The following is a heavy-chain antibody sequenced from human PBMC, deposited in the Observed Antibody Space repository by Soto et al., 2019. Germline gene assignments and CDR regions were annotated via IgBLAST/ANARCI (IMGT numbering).Heavy chain of an antibody. Sequence: GGSLRLSCAASGFTFSDYPMHWVRQAPGKGLEWVAVVSHDGRNTHYADSVKGRFTISRDISKNTVSLEMTSLRAEDTAVYYCAKGGRQWLVTSDFNYWGQGALVTVSS. CDR2: VSHDGRNT. J-gene: IGHJ4*02. CDR3: AKGGRQWLVTSDFNY. D-gene: IGHD6-19*01. V-gene: IGHV3-30*18. CDR1: GFTFSDYP.